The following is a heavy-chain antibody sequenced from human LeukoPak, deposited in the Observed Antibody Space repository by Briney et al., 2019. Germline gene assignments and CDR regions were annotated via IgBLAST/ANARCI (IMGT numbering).Heavy chain of an antibody. CDR2: IYPGDSDA. D-gene: IGHD6-13*01. CDR3: ARLYPGIAAAGPYYFDY. V-gene: IGHV5-51*01. Sequence: GESLKISCRASGYSFSTYWIGWVRQMPGKGLEWMGIIYPGDSDANYSPSFQGQVTISADKSISTAYLQWSSLKASDTAMYYCARLYPGIAAAGPYYFDYWGQGTLVTVSS. CDR1: GYSFSTYW. J-gene: IGHJ4*02.